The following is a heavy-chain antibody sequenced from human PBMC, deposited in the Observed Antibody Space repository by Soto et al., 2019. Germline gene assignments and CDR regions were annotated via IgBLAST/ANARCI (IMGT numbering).Heavy chain of an antibody. V-gene: IGHV3-30*18. J-gene: IGHJ4*02. CDR2: ISYDGNKE. CDR3: AKGNYETFPLFDR. D-gene: IGHD1-7*01. Sequence: QVQLVESGGGVVQPGRSLRLSCAASGFSFSRYGMHWVRQAPGKGLEWVTVISYDGNKEYYADSVKGRFTISRDNSENTLYLEMNSLRAEDTAVYYCAKGNYETFPLFDRWGQGTLVTVSS. CDR1: GFSFSRYG.